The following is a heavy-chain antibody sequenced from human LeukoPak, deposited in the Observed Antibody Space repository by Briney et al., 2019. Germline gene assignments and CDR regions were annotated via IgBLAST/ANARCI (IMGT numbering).Heavy chain of an antibody. CDR2: INTNTGNP. J-gene: IGHJ6*03. Sequence: ASVKVSCKASGYTFTSYAMNWVRQAPGQGLEWMGWINTNTGNPTYAQGFTGQFVFSLDTSVSTAYLQISSLKAEDTAVYYCARVAPVDTAMVTGTGYYYYYYMDVWGKGTTVTVSS. D-gene: IGHD5-18*01. CDR3: ARVAPVDTAMVTGTGYYYYYYMDV. CDR1: GYTFTSYA. V-gene: IGHV7-4-1*02.